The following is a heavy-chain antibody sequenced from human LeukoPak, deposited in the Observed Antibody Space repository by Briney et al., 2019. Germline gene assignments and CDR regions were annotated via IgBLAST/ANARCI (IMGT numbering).Heavy chain of an antibody. J-gene: IGHJ4*02. CDR1: GYTFTGYY. CDR3: ARGIVGATRAPYYFDY. Sequence: VSVKVSCKASGYTFTGYYMHWVRQTPGQGLEWMGWINPNSGGTNYAQKFQGRVTMTRDTSISTAYMELSRLRSDVTAVYYCARGIVGATRAPYYFDYWGQGTLVTVSS. V-gene: IGHV1-2*02. D-gene: IGHD1-26*01. CDR2: INPNSGGT.